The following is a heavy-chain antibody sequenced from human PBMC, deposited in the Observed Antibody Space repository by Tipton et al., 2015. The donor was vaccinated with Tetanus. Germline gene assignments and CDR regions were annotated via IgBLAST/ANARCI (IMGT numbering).Heavy chain of an antibody. CDR3: ARGGRDAYNNPLGAFDV. V-gene: IGHV4-39*01. CDR2: MYNSGAT. D-gene: IGHD5-24*01. Sequence: TLSLTCTVSGGSVRSGSYYWNWIRQPPGKGLEWIGTMYNSGATYYNPSLKGRVTISGDASKNQFSLRLRSVAAADTAVYYCARGGRDAYNNPLGAFDVWGRGTTVTVSS. CDR1: GGSVRSGSYY. J-gene: IGHJ3*01.